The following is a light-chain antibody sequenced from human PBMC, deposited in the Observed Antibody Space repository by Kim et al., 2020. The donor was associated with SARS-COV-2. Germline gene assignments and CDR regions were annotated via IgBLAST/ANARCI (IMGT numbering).Light chain of an antibody. CDR3: QQYYSTPPS. CDR2: WAS. J-gene: IGKJ2*03. V-gene: IGKV4-1*01. Sequence: DIVMTQSPASLAVSLGERATLNCKSSQTVLYNSNNKNYLAWYQQKPGQAPKLLIYWASIRESGVSDRFSGSGSETDFTLTISSLQAEDVAVYYCQQYYSTPPSFGQGTKLEIK. CDR1: QTVLYNSNNKNY.